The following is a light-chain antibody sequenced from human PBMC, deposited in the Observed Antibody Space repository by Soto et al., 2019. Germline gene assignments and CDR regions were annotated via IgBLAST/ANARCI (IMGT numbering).Light chain of an antibody. Sequence: QSALTQPASVSGSPGQSITISCTRTSSDVDDYKYVSWYRQHPGKAPKLMIYDVSSRPSGVSSRFSGSKSGNTASLAISGLRAEDEADYYCCSYTTTNTWVFGGGTKLTVL. CDR2: DVS. V-gene: IGLV2-14*03. J-gene: IGLJ3*02. CDR3: CSYTTTNTWV. CDR1: SSDVDDYKY.